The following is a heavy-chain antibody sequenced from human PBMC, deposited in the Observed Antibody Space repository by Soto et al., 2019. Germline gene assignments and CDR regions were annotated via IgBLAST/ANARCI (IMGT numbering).Heavy chain of an antibody. Sequence: QITLKESGPTLVKPTQTLTLTCTLSGFSLSTSGVGVGWIRQSPGKALEWLAVIYWDDVKHYSPSLERRLTITKDTSESEVVLTMTIMDPVDTATYYCARNGSGDYALDYWGQGILVTVSS. J-gene: IGHJ4*02. CDR3: ARNGSGDYALDY. D-gene: IGHD4-17*01. CDR1: GFSLSTSGVG. CDR2: IYWDDVK. V-gene: IGHV2-5*02.